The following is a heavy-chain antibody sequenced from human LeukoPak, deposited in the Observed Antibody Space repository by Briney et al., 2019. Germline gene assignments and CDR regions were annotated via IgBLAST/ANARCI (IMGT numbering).Heavy chain of an antibody. V-gene: IGHV1-46*01. J-gene: IGHJ3*02. CDR3: ARDLNWNGLNDAFDI. Sequence: ASVKVSCKASGYTFTSYYMHWVRQAPGLGLEWMGIINPSGGSTSYAQKFQGRVTMTRDTSTSTVYMELSSLRSEDTAVYYCARDLNWNGLNDAFDIWGQGTMVTVSS. CDR1: GYTFTSYY. CDR2: INPSGGST. D-gene: IGHD1-1*01.